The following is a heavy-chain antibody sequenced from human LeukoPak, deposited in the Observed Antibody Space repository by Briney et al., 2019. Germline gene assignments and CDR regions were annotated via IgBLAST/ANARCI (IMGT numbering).Heavy chain of an antibody. CDR3: GRAFPPLRTSSAGDL. CDR1: GFSFSDYD. D-gene: IGHD3-16*01. Sequence: PGGSLRLSCSASGFSFSDYDMNWVRQAPGKGLEWVSAISGRSSHIYYGESVKGRFTISRDNAKNSLYLQMDGLGVEDTAVYYCGRAFPPLRTSSAGDLWGQGTLVIVSS. CDR2: ISGRSSHI. J-gene: IGHJ1*01. V-gene: IGHV3-21*01.